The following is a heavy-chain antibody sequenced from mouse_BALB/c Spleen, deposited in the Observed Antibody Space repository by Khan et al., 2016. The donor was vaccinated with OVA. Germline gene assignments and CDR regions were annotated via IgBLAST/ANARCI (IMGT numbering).Heavy chain of an antibody. D-gene: IGHD1-1*01. Sequence: EVQLQESGPGLVKPSQSLSLTCTVTGYSITSNYAWNWIRQFPGNKLEWMGYISYSGTTSYNPSLKSRISITRDTSKNQFFLQLNSVTTEDTATYYCARGNYYGYAMTTGVKEPQSPSPQ. CDR2: ISYSGTT. CDR1: GYSITSNYA. V-gene: IGHV3-2*02. CDR3: ARGNYYGYAMTT. J-gene: IGHJ4*01.